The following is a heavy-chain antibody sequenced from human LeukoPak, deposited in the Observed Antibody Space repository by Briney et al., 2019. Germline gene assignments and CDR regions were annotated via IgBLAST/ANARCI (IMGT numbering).Heavy chain of an antibody. Sequence: QTGGSLRLSCAASGFTFSSYSMNWVRQAPGKGLEWVSYISSSSGTIYYADSVKGRFTISRDNAKNSLYLQMNSLRAEDTAVYYCASGKAYYYDSSGYYPPDYWGQGTLVTVSS. D-gene: IGHD3-22*01. CDR3: ASGKAYYYDSSGYYPPDY. CDR1: GFTFSSYS. J-gene: IGHJ4*02. V-gene: IGHV3-48*04. CDR2: ISSSSGTI.